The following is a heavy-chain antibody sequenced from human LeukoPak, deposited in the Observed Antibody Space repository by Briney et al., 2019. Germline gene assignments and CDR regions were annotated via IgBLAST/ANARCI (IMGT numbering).Heavy chain of an antibody. V-gene: IGHV3-73*01. J-gene: IGHJ6*04. D-gene: IGHD3-16*01. CDR1: GFTFSGSA. CDR2: IRSKANSYAT. CDR3: TIGDPDDV. Sequence: PGGSLRLSCAASGFTFSGSAMHWVRQASGKGLEWVGRIRSKANSYATAYAASVKGRFTISRDDSKNTAYLQMNSLKTEDTAVYYCTIGDPDDVWGKGTTVTVSS.